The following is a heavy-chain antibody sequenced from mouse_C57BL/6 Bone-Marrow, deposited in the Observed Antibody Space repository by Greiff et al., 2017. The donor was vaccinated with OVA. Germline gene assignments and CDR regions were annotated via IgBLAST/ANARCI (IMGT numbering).Heavy chain of an antibody. V-gene: IGHV5-9-1*02. CDR1: GFTFSSYA. Sequence: EVKLVESGEGLVKPGGSLKLSCAASGFTFSSYAMSWVRQTPEKRLEWVAYISSGGDYIYYADTVKGRFTISRDNARNTLYLQMSSLKSEDTAMYYCTRGGSTKITAGDFGGWGTGTTVTVSS. D-gene: IGHD2-4*01. CDR3: TRGGSTKITAGDFGG. CDR2: ISSGGDYI. J-gene: IGHJ1*03.